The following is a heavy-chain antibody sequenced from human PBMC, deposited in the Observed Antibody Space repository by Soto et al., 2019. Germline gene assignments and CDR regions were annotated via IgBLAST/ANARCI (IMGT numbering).Heavy chain of an antibody. CDR2: IKSKTYGETT. Sequence: EVQLVESGGGLVKPGGSLRLSCAASGFTFDNAWMNWVRQAPGKGLEWVGRIKSKTYGETTDYAAPVKGRCTISRDDSRNTLFLQMNSLKGGDTAMYYWPSGLIGVVVASRVAGYWGQGTLVTVSS. D-gene: IGHD2-15*01. V-gene: IGHV3-15*07. CDR3: PSGLIGVVVASRVAGY. CDR1: GFTFDNAW. J-gene: IGHJ4*02.